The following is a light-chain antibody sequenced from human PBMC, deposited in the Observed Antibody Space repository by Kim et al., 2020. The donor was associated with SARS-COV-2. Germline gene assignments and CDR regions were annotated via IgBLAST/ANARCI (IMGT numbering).Light chain of an antibody. CDR3: AAWDDSLSALV. CDR1: SSNIGSNY. J-gene: IGLJ3*02. V-gene: IGLV1-47*01. Sequence: ELTQPPSASGTPGQRVTISCSGSSSNIGSNYVYWYQQLPGTAPKLLIYRNNQRPSGVPDRFSGSKSGTSASLAISGLRSEDEADYYCAAWDDSLSALVFGGGTQLTVL. CDR2: RNN.